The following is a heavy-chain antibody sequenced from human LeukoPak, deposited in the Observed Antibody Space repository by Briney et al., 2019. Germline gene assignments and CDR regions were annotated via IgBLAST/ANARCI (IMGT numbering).Heavy chain of an antibody. J-gene: IGHJ4*02. CDR3: ARDWGGRGRTIPFDY. V-gene: IGHV3-21*01. CDR1: GFTFSSYS. CDR2: ISSSSSSYI. D-gene: IGHD3-16*01. Sequence: GGSLRLSCAASGFTFSSYSMNWVRQAPGKGLEWVSSISSSSSSYIYYADSVKGRFTISRDNAKNSLYLQMNSLRAEDTAVYYCARDWGGRGRTIPFDYWGQGTLVTVSS.